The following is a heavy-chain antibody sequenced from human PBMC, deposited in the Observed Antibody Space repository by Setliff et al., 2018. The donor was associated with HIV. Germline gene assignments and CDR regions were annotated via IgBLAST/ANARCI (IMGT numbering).Heavy chain of an antibody. CDR3: ARDHHSGRGSNFLWYSDL. D-gene: IGHD1-26*01. V-gene: IGHV1-18*04. J-gene: IGHJ2*01. CDR1: GYTFTAYY. Sequence: ASVKVSCKTSGYTFTAYYIYWVRQAPGQGLEWMGWITSYNGNTNYAKKFKGRVTMTTDTSTSIAYMELKSLRSEDTAVYYCARDHHSGRGSNFLWYSDLWGRGTLVTVSS. CDR2: ITSYNGNT.